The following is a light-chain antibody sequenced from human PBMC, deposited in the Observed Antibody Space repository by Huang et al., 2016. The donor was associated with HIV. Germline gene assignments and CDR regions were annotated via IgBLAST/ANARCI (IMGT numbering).Light chain of an antibody. CDR1: QGVYTR. V-gene: IGKV3-15*01. CDR3: QQYDDWPPYT. J-gene: IGKJ2*01. Sequence: EIIMTQSPATLSVSPGERVTLSCRASQGVYTRLSWYQQKTGQAPRLVIYGASTRATGIPARFSGSGSGTEFTLTISSLQSEDFAVYYCQQYDDWPPYTFGQGTKLEIK. CDR2: GAS.